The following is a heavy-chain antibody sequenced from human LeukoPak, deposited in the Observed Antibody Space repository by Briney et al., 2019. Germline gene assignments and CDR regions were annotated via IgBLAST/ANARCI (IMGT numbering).Heavy chain of an antibody. CDR3: AXPPTVTSFHY. CDR1: GFTVSSNY. V-gene: IGHV3-53*01. D-gene: IGHD4-11*01. CDR2: IYSGGRT. J-gene: IGHJ4*02. Sequence: GGSLXLSCAASGFTVSSNYMSWVRQAPGKGLEWVSVIYSGGRTYYADSVKGGFTISRDNSKNTLYLKMKSLRAEDTAIYYCAXPPTVTSFHYWGQGTLVTVSS.